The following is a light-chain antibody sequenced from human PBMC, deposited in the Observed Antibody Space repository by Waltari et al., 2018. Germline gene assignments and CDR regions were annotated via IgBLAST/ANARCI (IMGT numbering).Light chain of an antibody. Sequence: QYVLPQPASVSGSPGQSITISCSATGGDFGTYNLVPWYQQGPCKVPKLLIYEGNKWPSGVSSRFSGSKSGVTASLTISGLQAEDEGDYYCCSYSPSSTFFVFGSGTKVTV. V-gene: IGLV2-23*01. CDR3: CSYSPSSTFFV. J-gene: IGLJ1*01. CDR2: EGN. CDR1: GGDFGTYNL.